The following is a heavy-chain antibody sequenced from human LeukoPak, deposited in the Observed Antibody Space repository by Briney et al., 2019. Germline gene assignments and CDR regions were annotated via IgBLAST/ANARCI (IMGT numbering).Heavy chain of an antibody. Sequence: SQTLSLTCAISGDSVSSNSAAWNWIRQSPSRGLEWLGRTYYRSKWYNDYAVSVKSRITINPDTSKNQFSLQLNSVTPEDTAVYYCARGPLTYCGGDCSLSTDYYYYYMDVWGKGTTVTVSS. CDR3: ARGPLTYCGGDCSLSTDYYYYYMDV. CDR1: GDSVSSNSAA. J-gene: IGHJ6*03. V-gene: IGHV6-1*01. CDR2: TYYRSKWYN. D-gene: IGHD2-21*01.